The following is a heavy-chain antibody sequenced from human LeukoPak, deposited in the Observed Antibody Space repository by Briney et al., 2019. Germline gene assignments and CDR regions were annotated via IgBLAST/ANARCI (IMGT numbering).Heavy chain of an antibody. D-gene: IGHD6-19*01. Sequence: ASVKVSCKXSGYTFTGYYMHWVRQAPGQGLEWMGRINPNSGGTNYAQKFQGRVTMTRDTSISTAYMELSRLRSDDTAVYYCARDHGYSSGWYNYWGQGTLVTISS. V-gene: IGHV1-2*06. CDR2: INPNSGGT. CDR1: GYTFTGYY. J-gene: IGHJ4*02. CDR3: ARDHGYSSGWYNY.